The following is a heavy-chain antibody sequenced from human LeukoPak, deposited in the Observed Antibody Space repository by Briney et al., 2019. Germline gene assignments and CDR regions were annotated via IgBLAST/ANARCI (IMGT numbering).Heavy chain of an antibody. CDR2: ISGSGGGT. V-gene: IGHV3-23*01. J-gene: IGHJ4*02. D-gene: IGHD4-17*01. CDR1: GFTFSNYA. Sequence: GGSLRLSCAASGFTFSNYAMTWVCQAPGKGLEWVSAISGSGGGTFYADSVKGRFTISRDNSKNTLYLQMNSLRAEDTAVYYCADSYGDLGYWGQGTLVTVSS. CDR3: ADSYGDLGY.